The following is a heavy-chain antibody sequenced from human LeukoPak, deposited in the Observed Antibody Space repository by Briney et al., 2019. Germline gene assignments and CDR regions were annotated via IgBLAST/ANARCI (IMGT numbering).Heavy chain of an antibody. Sequence: PGGSLRLSCAASGFTVSDNYMSWVRQAPGKGLEWVSVVYSGDNTYYADSVKGRFTISRDNSKNTLYLQMNSLRAEDTAVYYCARAGVAAAGTLDYWGQGTLVTVSS. D-gene: IGHD6-13*01. CDR3: ARAGVAAAGTLDY. J-gene: IGHJ4*02. CDR1: GFTVSDNY. CDR2: VYSGDNT. V-gene: IGHV3-53*01.